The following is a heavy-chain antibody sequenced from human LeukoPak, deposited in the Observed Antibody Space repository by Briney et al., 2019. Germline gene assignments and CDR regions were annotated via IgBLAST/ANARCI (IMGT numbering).Heavy chain of an antibody. V-gene: IGHV3-48*01. Sequence: GGSLRLSCAASGFTFSSYSMNWVRQAPGKGLEWVSYISSSSSTIYYADSVKGRFTISRDNAKNSLYLQMNSLRAEDTAVYYCARDCSSTSCYDWFDPWGQGTLVTVS. CDR2: ISSSSSTI. CDR1: GFTFSSYS. CDR3: ARDCSSTSCYDWFDP. J-gene: IGHJ5*02. D-gene: IGHD2-2*01.